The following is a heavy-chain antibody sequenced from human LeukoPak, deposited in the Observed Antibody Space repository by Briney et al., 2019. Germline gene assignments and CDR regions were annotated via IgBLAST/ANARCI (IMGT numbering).Heavy chain of an antibody. CDR1: GYTFTSYD. Sequence: ASVNVSCKASGYTFTSYDMHWVRQAPGQGLEWMGIINPSGDSTSYAQKFQGTVTRTRDTSTSTVYMELSSLRSEDTAVYYCASVLYCGADCYSGRYFFDYWGQGTLVTVSS. CDR3: ASVLYCGADCYSGRYFFDY. V-gene: IGHV1-46*01. J-gene: IGHJ4*02. CDR2: INPSGDST. D-gene: IGHD2-21*02.